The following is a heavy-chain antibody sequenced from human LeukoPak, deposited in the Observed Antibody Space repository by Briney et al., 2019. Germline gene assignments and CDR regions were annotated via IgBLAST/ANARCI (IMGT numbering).Heavy chain of an antibody. CDR2: INHSGST. CDR1: GGSFSGCY. J-gene: IGHJ4*02. V-gene: IGHV4-34*01. D-gene: IGHD2-2*01. CDR3: ARRGNCSSTSCYPGDYYFDY. Sequence: SETLSLTCAVYGGSFSGCYWSWIRQPPGKGLEWIGEINHSGSTNYNPSLKSRVTISVDTSKNQFSLKLSSVTAADTAVYYRARRGNCSSTSCYPGDYYFDYWGQGTLVTVSS.